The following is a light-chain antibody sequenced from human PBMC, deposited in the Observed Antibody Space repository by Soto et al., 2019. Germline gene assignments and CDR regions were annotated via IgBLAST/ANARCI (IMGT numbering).Light chain of an antibody. CDR2: GVS. J-gene: IGKJ4*01. CDR1: ESLFGF. CDR3: QKYNDWPSA. V-gene: IGKV3-15*01. Sequence: DIVLTQSPATLSVSPGDTVTLSCRASESLFGFLAWYQQKPGQAPRLLMYGVSTRATGIPARFSGGGSATEFTLTISSLQSEDSAFYYCQKYNDWPSASGVGTRVEI.